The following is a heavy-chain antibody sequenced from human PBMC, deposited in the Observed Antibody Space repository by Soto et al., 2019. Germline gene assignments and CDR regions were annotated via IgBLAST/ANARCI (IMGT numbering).Heavy chain of an antibody. D-gene: IGHD2-15*01. J-gene: IGHJ3*02. CDR1: GFTFISYA. V-gene: IGHV3-23*01. CDR3: ARNGRVCSGGSCYPDAFDI. CDR2: ISGSGGST. Sequence: HPGGSLRLSCAASGFTFISYAMSWVRQAPGKGLEWVSAISGSGGSTYYADSVKGRFTISRDNSKNTLYLQMNSLRAEDTAVYYCARNGRVCSGGSCYPDAFDIWGQGTMVTVSS.